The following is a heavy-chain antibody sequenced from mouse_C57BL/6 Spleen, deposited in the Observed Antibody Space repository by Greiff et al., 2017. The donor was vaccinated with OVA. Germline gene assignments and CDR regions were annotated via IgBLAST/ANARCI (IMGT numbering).Heavy chain of an antibody. CDR2: SRNKANDYTT. CDR3: ARDALYYGSSPWYFDV. D-gene: IGHD1-1*01. Sequence: EVNVVESGGGLVQSGRSLRLSCATSGFTFSDFYMEWVRQAPGKGLEWIAASRNKANDYTTEYSASVKGRFIVSRDTSQSILYLQMNALRAEDTAMYYCARDALYYGSSPWYFDVWGTGTTVTVSS. V-gene: IGHV7-1*01. J-gene: IGHJ1*03. CDR1: GFTFSDFY.